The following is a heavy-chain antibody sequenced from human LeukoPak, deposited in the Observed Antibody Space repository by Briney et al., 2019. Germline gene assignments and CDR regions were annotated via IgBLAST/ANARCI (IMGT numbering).Heavy chain of an antibody. Sequence: SETLSLTCTVSGGSISGSGYYWGWIRQPPGKGLEWIGSVYDSGTTHYNPSLKSRVTVHVDTSKIQFSLRLSSVTAADTADYYCARHGGAAAGLDYCGQGILVTVSS. J-gene: IGHJ4*02. CDR3: ARHGGAAAGLDY. CDR1: GGSISGSGYY. CDR2: VYDSGTT. D-gene: IGHD6-13*01. V-gene: IGHV4-39*01.